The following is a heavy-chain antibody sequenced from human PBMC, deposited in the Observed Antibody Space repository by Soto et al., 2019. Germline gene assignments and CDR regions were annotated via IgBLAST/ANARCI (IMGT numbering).Heavy chain of an antibody. D-gene: IGHD2-15*01. CDR3: ARDFIYCSGGSCYSEGFDY. J-gene: IGHJ4*02. V-gene: IGHV4-59*01. CDR1: GGSISSYY. Sequence: PSETLSLTCTVSGGSISSYYWSRIRQPPGKGLEWIGYIYYSGSTNYNPSLKSRVTISVDTSRNQFSLKLSSVTAADTAVYYCARDFIYCSGGSCYSEGFDYWGQGTLVTVSS. CDR2: IYYSGST.